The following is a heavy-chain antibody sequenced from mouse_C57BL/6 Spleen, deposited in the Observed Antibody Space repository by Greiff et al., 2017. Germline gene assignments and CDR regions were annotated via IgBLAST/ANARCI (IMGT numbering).Heavy chain of an antibody. J-gene: IGHJ4*01. V-gene: IGHV1-81*01. CDR3: ARGDYDFYYAMDY. CDR2: IYPRSGNT. Sequence: VKLQESGAELARPGASVKLSCKASGYTFTSYGISWVKQRTGQGLEWIGEIYPRSGNTYYNEKFKGKATLTADKSSSTAYMELRSLTSEDSAVYFCARGDYDFYYAMDYWGQGTSVTVSS. CDR1: GYTFTSYG. D-gene: IGHD2-4*01.